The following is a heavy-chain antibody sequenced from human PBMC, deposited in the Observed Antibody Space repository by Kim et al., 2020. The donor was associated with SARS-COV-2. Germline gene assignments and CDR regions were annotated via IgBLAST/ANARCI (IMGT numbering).Heavy chain of an antibody. J-gene: IGHJ6*02. Sequence: KSRVTISVDTSKNQFSLKLSSVTAADTAVYYGARRSGATAYYYYYYGMDVWGQGTTVTVSS. CDR3: ARRSGATAYYYYYYGMDV. V-gene: IGHV4-59*08. D-gene: IGHD1-26*01.